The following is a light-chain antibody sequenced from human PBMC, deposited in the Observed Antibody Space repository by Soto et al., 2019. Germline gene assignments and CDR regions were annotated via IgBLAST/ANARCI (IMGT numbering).Light chain of an antibody. Sequence: QSVLTQSPSASASLGASVKLTCTLSSGHSSYAIAWHQQQPEKGPRYLMKLNSDGSHSKGDGIPDRFSGSSSGAERYLTISSLQSEDEADYYCQTWGTGIPYVFGTGTQLTVL. CDR2: LNSDGSH. V-gene: IGLV4-69*01. CDR3: QTWGTGIPYV. CDR1: SGHSSYA. J-gene: IGLJ1*01.